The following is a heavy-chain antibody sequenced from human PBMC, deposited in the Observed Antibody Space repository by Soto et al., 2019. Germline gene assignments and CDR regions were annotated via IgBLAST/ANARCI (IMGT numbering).Heavy chain of an antibody. CDR2: ISGSGGST. J-gene: IGHJ4*02. V-gene: IGHV3-23*01. D-gene: IGHD2-21*01. CDR3: AKDGGDTGGPAAFAY. Sequence: PGGSLRLSCAASGFTFSSYAMSWVRQAPGKGLEWVSAISGSGGSTYYADSVKGRFTISRDNSKNTLYLQMNSLRAEDTAVYYWAKDGGDTGGPAAFAYWGQGTLVPVSS. CDR1: GFTFSSYA.